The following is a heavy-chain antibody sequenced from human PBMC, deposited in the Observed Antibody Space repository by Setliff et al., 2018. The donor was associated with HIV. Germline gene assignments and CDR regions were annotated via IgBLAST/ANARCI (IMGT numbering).Heavy chain of an antibody. Sequence: ASVKVSCKALGYTFNSYDINWVRQATGQGLEWMGWMNPNSGNTGFVQRFQGRVTATRNTSINTVYLELTNLSSDDTAVYYCARGPHTSNFWYAFDIWGQGTAVTVSS. J-gene: IGHJ3*02. CDR3: ARGPHTSNFWYAFDI. V-gene: IGHV1-8*02. CDR2: MNPNSGNT. CDR1: GYTFNSYD. D-gene: IGHD2-2*01.